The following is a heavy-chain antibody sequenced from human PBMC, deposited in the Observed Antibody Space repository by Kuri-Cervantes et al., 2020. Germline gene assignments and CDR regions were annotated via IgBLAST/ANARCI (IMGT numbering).Heavy chain of an antibody. CDR2: IYYSGSA. CDR3: ARGLSTEYCRGGSCYSAFWFDP. V-gene: IGHV4-59*08. Sequence: ESLKISCTVSGGSISDYYWSWIRQPPGNGLEWIGYIYYSGSANYNPSLKSRVTISLDTSKNHFSLNLSSATAADTAVYYCARGLSTEYCRGGSCYSAFWFDPWGQGTLVTVSS. D-gene: IGHD2-15*01. J-gene: IGHJ5*02. CDR1: GGSISDYY.